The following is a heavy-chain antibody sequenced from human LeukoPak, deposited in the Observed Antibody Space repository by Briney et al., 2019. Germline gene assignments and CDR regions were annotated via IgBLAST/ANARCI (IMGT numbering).Heavy chain of an antibody. D-gene: IGHD2-15*01. CDR1: GFTFTTYC. Sequence: GGSLRLSCAASGFTFTTYCMSWVRQAPGKGPEWVANTKQDGSEKYYVDSMKGRFTISRDNANNSLYLQMNSLRAEDTAVYYCARDRYCSGGSCYLDYWGQGTLVTVSS. V-gene: IGHV3-7*04. CDR3: ARDRYCSGGSCYLDY. CDR2: TKQDGSEK. J-gene: IGHJ4*02.